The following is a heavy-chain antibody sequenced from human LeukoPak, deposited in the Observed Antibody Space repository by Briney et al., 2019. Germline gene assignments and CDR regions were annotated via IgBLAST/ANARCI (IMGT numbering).Heavy chain of an antibody. CDR2: MNPNSGNT. CDR1: GYTFTSYD. V-gene: IGHV1-8*01. J-gene: IGHJ4*02. Sequence: ASVKVSCKASGYTFTSYDINWVRQATGQGLEWMGWMNPNSGNTGYAQKFQGRVTMTRNTSISTAYMELSSLRSGETPVYYCAMGGRGWYWRDWGPGTLVTVSS. D-gene: IGHD6-19*01. CDR3: AMGGRGWYWRD.